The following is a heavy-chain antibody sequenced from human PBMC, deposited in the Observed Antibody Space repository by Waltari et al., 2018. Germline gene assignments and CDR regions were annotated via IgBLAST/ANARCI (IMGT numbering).Heavy chain of an antibody. Sequence: EVQLVESGGGLVQPGGSLTLSCAASGCAFRGYWMRWCRQAPGKGLEWVANIKQDGSQKYYVDSVKGRFTISRDNAKNSLHLQMNSLRDEDTAIYYCARDHSVVAAGRLVIYWGQGTLVTVSS. D-gene: IGHD6-13*01. J-gene: IGHJ4*02. V-gene: IGHV3-7*01. CDR1: GCAFRGYW. CDR3: ARDHSVVAAGRLVIY. CDR2: IKQDGSQK.